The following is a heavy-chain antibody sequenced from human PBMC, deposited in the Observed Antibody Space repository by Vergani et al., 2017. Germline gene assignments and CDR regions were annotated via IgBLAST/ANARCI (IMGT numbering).Heavy chain of an antibody. CDR3: ARDSYSSGWYASFDY. CDR1: GGSVSSGSYY. V-gene: IGHV4-61*01. Sequence: QVQLQESGPGLVKPSETLSLTCTVSGGSVSSGSYYWSWIRQPPGKGLEWIGYIYYSGSTNYNPSLKSRVTISVDTSKNQFSLKLSSVTAADTAVYYCARDSYSSGWYASFDYWGQGTLVTVSS. D-gene: IGHD6-19*01. CDR2: IYYSGST. J-gene: IGHJ4*02.